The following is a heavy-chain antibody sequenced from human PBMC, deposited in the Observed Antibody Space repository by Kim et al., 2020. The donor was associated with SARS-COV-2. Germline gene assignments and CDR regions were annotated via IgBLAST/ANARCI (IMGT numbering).Heavy chain of an antibody. Sequence: SLKGQFTISRNNAKNSLYLQMNSRRAEDTAVYYCARDFTIFGVVSDAFDIWGQGTMVTVSS. D-gene: IGHD3-3*01. CDR3: ARDFTIFGVVSDAFDI. J-gene: IGHJ3*02. V-gene: IGHV3-11*04.